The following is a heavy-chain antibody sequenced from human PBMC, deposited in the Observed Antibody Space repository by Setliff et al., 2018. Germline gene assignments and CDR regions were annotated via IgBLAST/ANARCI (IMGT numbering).Heavy chain of an antibody. CDR3: TRNFLGWLARF. V-gene: IGHV4-4*07. J-gene: IGHJ4*02. CDR2: IYSDENT. D-gene: IGHD6-19*01. CDR1: GGSINEYY. Sequence: PSETLSLTCSVSGGSINEYYWSWFRQPAGKGLEWIGRIYSDENTDYNPSLKSRVTMSADTSKNQFSLKLKSVIAADTAVYYCTRNFLGWLARFWGRGTLVTVSS.